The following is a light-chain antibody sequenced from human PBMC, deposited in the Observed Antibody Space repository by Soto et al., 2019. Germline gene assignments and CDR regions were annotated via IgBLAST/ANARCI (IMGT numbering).Light chain of an antibody. CDR3: HQFGYSPRT. CDR2: ATA. J-gene: IGKJ1*01. V-gene: IGKV3-20*01. CDR1: QTVNRDY. Sequence: VLSRAAGTLSLSPRETAALSGRASQTVNRDYLAWFQQRPGQAPRLLIFATARRATDIPDRFSGRGSGRDFTLAIMRREHEDVVVYYCHQFGYSPRTFGQGTKVDIK.